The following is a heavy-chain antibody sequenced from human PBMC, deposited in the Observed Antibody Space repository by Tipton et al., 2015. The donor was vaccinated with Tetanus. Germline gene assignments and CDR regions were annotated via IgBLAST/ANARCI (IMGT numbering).Heavy chain of an antibody. CDR3: ARRGNQSSSSSGGLDV. Sequence: TLSLTCTVSGGSVNIASYSWSWIRRPPGKGLEWIGNLYYTGSVHDNPSLQRRVTISADASKNQFSLKLTSVTAADTAIYYYARRGNQSSSSSGGLDVWGQGTTVTVSS. V-gene: IGHV4-61*01. J-gene: IGHJ6*02. CDR1: GGSVNIASYS. CDR2: LYYTGSV. D-gene: IGHD6-13*01.